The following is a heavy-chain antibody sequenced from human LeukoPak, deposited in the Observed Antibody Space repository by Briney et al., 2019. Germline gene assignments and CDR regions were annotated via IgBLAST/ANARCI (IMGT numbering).Heavy chain of an antibody. D-gene: IGHD2-2*03. CDR1: GFTFSNYV. CDR2: ISYDGSNE. CDR3: ARGRVGIVVIPSGGFDY. J-gene: IGHJ4*02. V-gene: IGHV3-30-3*01. Sequence: PGRSLRLSCAASGFTFSNYVMHWVRQAPGKGLEWVAVISYDGSNEYYADSVKGRFTISRDNSKNTLYLQMNSLRAEDTAVYYCARGRVGIVVIPSGGFDYWGQGTPVTVSS.